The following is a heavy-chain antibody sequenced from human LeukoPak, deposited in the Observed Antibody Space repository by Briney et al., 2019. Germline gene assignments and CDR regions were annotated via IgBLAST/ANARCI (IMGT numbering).Heavy chain of an antibody. Sequence: PSETLSLTCAVYGGSFSGYYWSWIRQPPGKGLEWIGEINHSGSTNYNPSLKSRVTISVDTSENQFSLKLSSVTAADTAVYYCARGLLIAAAGYSYYYYYGMDVWGQGTTVTVSS. J-gene: IGHJ6*02. CDR2: INHSGST. V-gene: IGHV4-34*01. CDR3: ARGLLIAAAGYSYYYYYGMDV. D-gene: IGHD6-13*01. CDR1: GGSFSGYY.